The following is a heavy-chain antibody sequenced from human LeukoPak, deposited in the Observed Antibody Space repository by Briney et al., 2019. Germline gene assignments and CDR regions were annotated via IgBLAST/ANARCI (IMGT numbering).Heavy chain of an antibody. CDR2: INPNSGGT. CDR1: GYTFTGYY. V-gene: IGHV1-2*02. J-gene: IGHJ5*02. CDR3: ARGGRGYSYGYDWFDP. Sequence: ASVKVSCKASGYTFTGYYMHGVRQAPGQGLEWMGWINPNSGGTNYAQKFQGRVTMTRDTSISTAYMELSRLRYDDTAVYYCARGGRGYSYGYDWFDPWGQGTLVTVSS. D-gene: IGHD5-18*01.